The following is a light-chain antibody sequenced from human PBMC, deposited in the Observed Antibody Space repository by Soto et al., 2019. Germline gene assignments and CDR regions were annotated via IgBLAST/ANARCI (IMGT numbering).Light chain of an antibody. CDR2: WAS. J-gene: IGKJ1*01. CDR1: QSVLYSSNNKNY. V-gene: IGKV4-1*01. CDR3: QQYYTNPPT. Sequence: DIVMTQSPDSLAVSLGERATINCTSSQSVLYSSNNKNYLGWYQQKAGQPPKLLIYWASTRESGVPDRFSGSGSATEFALTISGLQAEDVAVYYCQQYYTNPPTFGQGTKLE.